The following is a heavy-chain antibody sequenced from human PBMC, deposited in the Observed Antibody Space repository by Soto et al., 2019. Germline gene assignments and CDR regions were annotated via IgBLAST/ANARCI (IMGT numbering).Heavy chain of an antibody. CDR3: EKASYSSWYGSYFDY. V-gene: IGHV1-24*01. Sequence: GTSVAPRWEECGYSHNDISIHCVQQAPDKGLEWLGGFDPEDGETIYAQKFQGRVTMTEDTSTDTAYMELSSLRSEDTAVYYCEKASYSSWYGSYFDYWGQGTLVTVSS. D-gene: IGHD6-13*01. CDR1: GYSHNDIS. CDR2: FDPEDGET. J-gene: IGHJ4*02.